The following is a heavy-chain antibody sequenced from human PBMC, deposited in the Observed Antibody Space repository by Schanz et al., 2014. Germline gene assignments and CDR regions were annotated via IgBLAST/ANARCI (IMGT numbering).Heavy chain of an antibody. CDR3: ARDRLECGAECYSVEVFEI. CDR2: IIPILGIA. D-gene: IGHD2-21*01. J-gene: IGHJ4*02. V-gene: IGHV1-69*08. CDR1: GGTFSSYT. Sequence: QVQLVQSGAEVKKPGSSVKVSCKASGGTFSSYTINWVRQAPGQGLEWMGRIIPILGIANYAQKFQGRVTITADRSTSTAYMELSGLRSEDTAVYYCARDRLECGAECYSVEVFEIWGQGTLVIVSS.